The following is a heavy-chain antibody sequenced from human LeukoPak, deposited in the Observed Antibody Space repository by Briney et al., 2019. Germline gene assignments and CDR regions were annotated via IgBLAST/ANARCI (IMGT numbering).Heavy chain of an antibody. CDR1: GGSFSGYY. CDR3: ARDPGGVKTTVVTPPHYFDH. V-gene: IGHV4-34*01. CDR2: INHSGST. J-gene: IGHJ4*02. D-gene: IGHD4-23*01. Sequence: SETLSLTCAVYGGSFSGYYWSWIRQPPGKGLEWIGEINHSGSTNYNPSLKSRVTISVDTSKNQFSLKLSSVTAADTAVYYCARDPGGVKTTVVTPPHYFDHWGQGNLVIVSS.